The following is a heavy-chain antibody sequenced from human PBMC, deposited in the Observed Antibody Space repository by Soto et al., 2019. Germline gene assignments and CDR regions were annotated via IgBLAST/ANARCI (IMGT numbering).Heavy chain of an antibody. J-gene: IGHJ5*02. Sequence: SETLSLTCTLSGVSINSRSTYYWGWIRQPPGMGLEWIGNLHHTGTTYYNPSLGSRVTMSVDTPNNQLSLKLRSVTAADTAVYYCAIDYGDYENWFEPWGRGTPVTVSS. D-gene: IGHD4-17*01. CDR2: LHHTGTT. CDR3: AIDYGDYENWFEP. V-gene: IGHV4-39*01. CDR1: GVSINSRSTYY.